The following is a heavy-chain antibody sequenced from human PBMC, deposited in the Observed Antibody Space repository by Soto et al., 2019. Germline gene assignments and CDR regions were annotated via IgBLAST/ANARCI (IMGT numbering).Heavy chain of an antibody. V-gene: IGHV3-74*01. Sequence: EVQLVESGGGLVQPGGSLRLSCAASGFTFSSYWMHWVRQPPGKGLVWVSRIDGAGRSTNYADSVKGRFTISRDNAKNTMYLQMNSLRAEDTAVYYCARVGSTSWYWGQGTLVTVSS. CDR3: ARVGSTSWY. CDR1: GFTFSSYW. CDR2: IDGAGRST. D-gene: IGHD6-6*01. J-gene: IGHJ4*02.